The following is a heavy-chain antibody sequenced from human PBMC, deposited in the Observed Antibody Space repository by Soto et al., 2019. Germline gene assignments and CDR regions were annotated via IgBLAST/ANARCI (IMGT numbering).Heavy chain of an antibody. J-gene: IGHJ5*02. D-gene: IGHD4-4*01. CDR1: GGSVSSGSYY. V-gene: IGHV4-61*01. Sequence: PSETLSLTCTVSGGSVSSGSYYWSWIRQPPGKGLEWIGYIYYSGSTDYNPSLKSRVTISVDTAKTQFSLKLSSVTPADTAVYYCARDVTDYSTRYNWFDPGGKATLVTVCS. CDR3: ARDVTDYSTRYNWFDP. CDR2: IYYSGST.